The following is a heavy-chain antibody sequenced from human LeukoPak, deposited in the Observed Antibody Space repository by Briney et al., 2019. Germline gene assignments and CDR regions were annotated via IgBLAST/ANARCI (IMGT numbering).Heavy chain of an antibody. V-gene: IGHV3-48*04. CDR1: GFTFSSYG. J-gene: IGHJ4*02. CDR2: ISSSGSTI. CDR3: ARGPASYGAQYFDY. D-gene: IGHD4-17*01. Sequence: GGTLRLSCAASGFTFSSYGMNWVRQAPGKWLEWVSYISSSGSTIYYADSVKGRFTISRDNAKNSLYLQMNSLRAEDTAVYYCARGPASYGAQYFDYWGQGTLVTVSS.